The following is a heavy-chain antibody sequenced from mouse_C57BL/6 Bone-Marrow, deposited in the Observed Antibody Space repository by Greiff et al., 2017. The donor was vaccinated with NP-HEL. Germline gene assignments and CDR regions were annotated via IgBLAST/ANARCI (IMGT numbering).Heavy chain of an antibody. Sequence: QVQLQQPGAELVKPGASVKLSCKASGYTFTSYWMHWVKQRPGQGLEWIGMIHPNSGSTNYNEKFKSKATLTVDKSSSTAYMQLSSLTSEDSAVYYCARIYYGSSSDYWGQGTTLTVSS. D-gene: IGHD1-1*01. CDR1: GYTFTSYW. CDR3: ARIYYGSSSDY. CDR2: IHPNSGST. J-gene: IGHJ2*01. V-gene: IGHV1-64*01.